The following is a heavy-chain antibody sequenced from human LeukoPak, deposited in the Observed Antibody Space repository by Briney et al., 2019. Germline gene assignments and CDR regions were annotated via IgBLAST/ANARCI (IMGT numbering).Heavy chain of an antibody. J-gene: IGHJ4*02. CDR3: ARYGRSGYPHSSYDY. V-gene: IGHV4-30-4*01. Sequence: SETLSLTCTVSGGSISSNNYYWSWIRQPPGKGLEWIGYIYYSGSTYYNPSLKSRVTISVDTSKNQFSLKLSSVTAADTAVYYCARYGRSGYPHSSYDYWGQGTLVTVSS. D-gene: IGHD5-12*01. CDR1: GGSISSNNYY. CDR2: IYYSGST.